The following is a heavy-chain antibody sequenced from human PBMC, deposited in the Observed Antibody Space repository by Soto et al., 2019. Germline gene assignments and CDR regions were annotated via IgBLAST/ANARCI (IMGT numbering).Heavy chain of an antibody. D-gene: IGHD2-21*02. Sequence: PGGSLRLSCAASRFVFNNYAMNWVRQAPGKELEWVSAVSGSGVGTYYADSVKGRFTISRDNSKNTLYLQMNRLKAEDTAVYYCAKGHRSGGDCYLDYWGQGTLVTV. CDR1: RFVFNNYA. V-gene: IGHV3-23*01. CDR3: AKGHRSGGDCYLDY. J-gene: IGHJ4*02. CDR2: VSGSGVGT.